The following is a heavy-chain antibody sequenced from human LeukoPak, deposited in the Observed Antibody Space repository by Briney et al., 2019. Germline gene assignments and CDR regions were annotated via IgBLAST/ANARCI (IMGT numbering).Heavy chain of an antibody. CDR2: IVVGSGNT. CDR1: GFTFTSSA. V-gene: IGHV1-58*02. Sequence: GASVKVSCKASGFTFTSSAMQWVRQARGQRLEWIGWIVVGSGNTNYAQKFQERVTITRDMSTSTAYMELSSLRSEDTAVYYCAAVDDSSGYYYPSHYYMDVWGKGTTVTVSS. J-gene: IGHJ6*03. CDR3: AAVDDSSGYYYPSHYYMDV. D-gene: IGHD3-22*01.